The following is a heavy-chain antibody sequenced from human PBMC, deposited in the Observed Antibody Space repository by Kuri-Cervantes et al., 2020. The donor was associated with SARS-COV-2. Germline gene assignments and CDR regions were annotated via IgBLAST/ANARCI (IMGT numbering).Heavy chain of an antibody. CDR3: ATAKGGSYISAFDI. CDR2: MNPNSGGT. D-gene: IGHD1-26*01. CDR1: GYTFTSYD. V-gene: IGHV1-8*02. Sequence: ASVKVSCKASGYTFTSYDINWVRQATGQGLEWMGWMNPNSGGTNYAQKFQGRVTMTEDTSTDTAYMELSSLRSEDTAVYYCATAKGGSYISAFDIRGQGTMVTVSS. J-gene: IGHJ3*02.